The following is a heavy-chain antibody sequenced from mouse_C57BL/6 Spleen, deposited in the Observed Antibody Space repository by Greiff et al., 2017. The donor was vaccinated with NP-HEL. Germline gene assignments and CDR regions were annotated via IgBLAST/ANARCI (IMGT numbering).Heavy chain of an antibody. CDR3: ARSSSTGTGDY. D-gene: IGHD4-1*02. Sequence: VQLVESGAELVKPGASVKISCKASGYAFSSYWMNWVKQRPGKGLEWIGQIYPGDGDTNYNGKFKGKATLTADKSSSTAYMQLSSLTSEDSAVYFCARSSSTGTGDYWGQGTTLTVSS. CDR2: IYPGDGDT. J-gene: IGHJ2*01. CDR1: GYAFSSYW. V-gene: IGHV1-80*01.